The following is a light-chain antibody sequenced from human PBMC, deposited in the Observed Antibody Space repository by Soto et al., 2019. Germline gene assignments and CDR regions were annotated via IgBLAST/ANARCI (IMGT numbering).Light chain of an antibody. Sequence: DVVMTQSPLSLPVTLGQPASISCRSSHSLVYSDGIAYLNWFQQRPGQSPRRLINKVSYRDSGVQDRFRGSGSGTDFTLRISRVEAEDVGVYYCMRGTPWLPYTFGQGTKLEIK. CDR1: HSLVYSDGIAY. CDR2: KVS. CDR3: MRGTPWLPYT. J-gene: IGKJ2*01. V-gene: IGKV2-30*01.